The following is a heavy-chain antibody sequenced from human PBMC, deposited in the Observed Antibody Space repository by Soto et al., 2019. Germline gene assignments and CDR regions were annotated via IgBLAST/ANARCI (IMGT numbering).Heavy chain of an antibody. J-gene: IGHJ4*02. CDR1: GYTFTSYG. CDR3: ARVGSYFFGFDY. CDR2: ISAYNGDT. V-gene: IGHV1-18*01. D-gene: IGHD1-26*01. Sequence: QVQLVQSGAEVKKPGASVKVSGKASGYTFTSYGLSWVRQAPGQGLEWMGWISAYNGDTNYAQKFQGRVTVTTDTSTSTAYLVLRSLRSDDTAVYYCARVGSYFFGFDYWGQGTLVTVSS.